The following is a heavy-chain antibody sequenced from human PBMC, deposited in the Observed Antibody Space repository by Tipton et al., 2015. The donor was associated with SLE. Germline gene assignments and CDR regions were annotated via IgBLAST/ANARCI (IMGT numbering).Heavy chain of an antibody. CDR3: ARVGPSVTTATTGAAFDV. J-gene: IGHJ3*01. D-gene: IGHD4-17*01. Sequence: TLSLTCAVYGGSLTDFHWSWIRQSPGKGLEWIGEVYQSGSTNHNPSLKSRVTISMDKSKNQFSLELNFVTAADTAVYYCARVGPSVTTATTGAAFDVWGQGTVVTVSS. V-gene: IGHV4-34*01. CDR2: VYQSGST. CDR1: GGSLTDFH.